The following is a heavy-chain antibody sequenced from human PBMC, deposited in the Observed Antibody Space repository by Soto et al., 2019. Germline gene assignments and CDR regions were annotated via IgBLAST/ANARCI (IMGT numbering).Heavy chain of an antibody. J-gene: IGHJ4*02. CDR1: GDSISSSTYF. Sequence: SETLSLTCTVSGDSISSSTYFWGWVRQPPGKGLEWIGSIYYSGSTYYNPSLKSRVTISRDNAKNLLYLQMNSLTVGDTAVYSCVRDHVTPGLYFDKWGQGTLVTVSS. V-gene: IGHV4-39*02. CDR2: IYYSGST. CDR3: VRDHVTPGLYFDK. D-gene: IGHD2-8*02.